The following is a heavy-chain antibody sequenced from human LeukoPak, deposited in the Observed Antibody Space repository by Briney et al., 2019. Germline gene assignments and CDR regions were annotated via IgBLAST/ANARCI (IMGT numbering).Heavy chain of an antibody. CDR1: GFTFSSYA. J-gene: IGHJ4*02. V-gene: IGHV3-23*01. CDR3: AKESPYGSGSRNYYFHY. Sequence: GGSLRLSCAASGFTFSSYAMSWVRQAPGRGLEWVSAISGSADRTYYADSVKGRFTISRDNSKNTLYLQMNSLRPEDTAIYYCAKESPYGSGSRNYYFHYWGQGTLVTVSS. D-gene: IGHD3-10*01. CDR2: ISGSADRT.